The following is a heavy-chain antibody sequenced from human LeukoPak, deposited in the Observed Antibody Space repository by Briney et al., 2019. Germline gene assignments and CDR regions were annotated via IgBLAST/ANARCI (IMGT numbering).Heavy chain of an antibody. D-gene: IGHD3-22*01. J-gene: IGHJ4*02. CDR3: AKALFYYDSSGYYPYYFDY. CDR1: GFTFSSYA. CDR2: ISGSGGST. V-gene: IGHV3-23*01. Sequence: GGSLGLSCAASGFTFSSYAMSWVRQAPGKGLEWVSAISGSGGSTYYADSVKGRFTISRDNSKNTLYLQMNSLRAEDTAVYYCAKALFYYDSSGYYPYYFDYWGQGTLVTVSS.